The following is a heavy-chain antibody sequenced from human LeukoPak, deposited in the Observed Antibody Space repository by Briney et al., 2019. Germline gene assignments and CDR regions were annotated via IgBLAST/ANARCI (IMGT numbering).Heavy chain of an antibody. CDR3: ARELRRYFDY. V-gene: IGHV1-8*01. CDR1: GYTFTSHD. J-gene: IGHJ4*02. Sequence: ASVKVSCKASGYTFTSHDINWVRQATGQGLEWMGWVNPDSGSTGYAQKFQGRITMIRDTSISTVYMELSSLRSEDTAVYYCARELRRYFDYWGQGTLVTVSS. CDR2: VNPDSGST.